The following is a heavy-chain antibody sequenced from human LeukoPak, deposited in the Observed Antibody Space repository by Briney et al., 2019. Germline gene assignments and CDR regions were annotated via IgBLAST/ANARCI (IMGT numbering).Heavy chain of an antibody. CDR3: ARAAAYCGGDCYSGLLT. CDR1: GGSISSYY. CDR2: IYYSGST. J-gene: IGHJ3*01. D-gene: IGHD2-21*02. Sequence: ASETLSLTCTVSGGSISSYYWSWIRQPPGKGLEWIGYIYYSGSTNYNPSLKSRVTISVDTSKNQFSLKLSSVTAADTAVYYCARAAAYCGGDCYSGLLTWGQGTMVTVSS. V-gene: IGHV4-59*01.